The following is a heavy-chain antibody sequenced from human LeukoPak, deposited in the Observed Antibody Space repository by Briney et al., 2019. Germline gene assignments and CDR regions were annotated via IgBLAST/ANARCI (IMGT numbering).Heavy chain of an antibody. CDR1: GSTFSNAW. CDR3: TTESGCDLVY. V-gene: IGHV3-15*01. Sequence: KPGGSLRLSCAVSGSTFSNAWMSWVRQAPGKGLEWVGRIKSKTDGGTTDYAAPVKGRFTISRDDSKNTLSLQMNSLKTEDTAVYYCTTESGCDLVYWGQGTLVTVSS. D-gene: IGHD5-12*01. CDR2: IKSKTDGGTT. J-gene: IGHJ4*02.